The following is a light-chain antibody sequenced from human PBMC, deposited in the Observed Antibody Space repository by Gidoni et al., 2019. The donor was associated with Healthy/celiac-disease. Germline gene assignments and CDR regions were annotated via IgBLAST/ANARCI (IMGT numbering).Light chain of an antibody. CDR3: QQYDNLPEGWT. CDR2: DAS. V-gene: IGKV1-33*01. J-gene: IGKJ1*01. CDR1: QDISNY. Sequence: DIQMTQSQSALSASVGDRVTITCQASQDISNYFNWYQQKPGNAPKLLIYDASHLETGVPSRFSGSGSGTDFTITISSLQPADIATYYCQQYDNLPEGWTFGQGTKVEI.